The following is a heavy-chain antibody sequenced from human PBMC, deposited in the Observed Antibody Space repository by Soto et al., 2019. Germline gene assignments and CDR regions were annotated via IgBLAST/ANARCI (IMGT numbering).Heavy chain of an antibody. CDR3: ARLTSYSSGPAGWFDP. J-gene: IGHJ5*02. CDR2: IFPSDSDT. Sequence: GESLKISCRTSGYKFTSYWIAWVRQMPGKGLEWMGIIFPSDSDTRYSPSFQGQVTISADKSISTAYLQWSSLKASDTAMYYCARLTSYSSGPAGWFDPWGQGTLVTVSS. D-gene: IGHD6-19*01. V-gene: IGHV5-51*01. CDR1: GYKFTSYW.